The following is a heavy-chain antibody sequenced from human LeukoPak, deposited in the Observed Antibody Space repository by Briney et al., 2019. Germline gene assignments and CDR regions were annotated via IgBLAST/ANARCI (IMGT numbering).Heavy chain of an antibody. V-gene: IGHV1-18*01. D-gene: IGHD5-18*01. J-gene: IGHJ4*02. Sequence: ASVKVSCKASGYTFTSYGITWVRQAPGQGLEWMGWISAYNGNTNSAQKLQGRVTMTTDTSTSTAYMELRSLRSDDTAVYYCARSKGPGAMGVEIDYWGQGTLVTVSS. CDR3: ARSKGPGAMGVEIDY. CDR1: GYTFTSYG. CDR2: ISAYNGNT.